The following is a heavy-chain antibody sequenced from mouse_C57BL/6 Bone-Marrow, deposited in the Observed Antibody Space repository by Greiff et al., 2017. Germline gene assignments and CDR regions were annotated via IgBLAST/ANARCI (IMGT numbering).Heavy chain of an antibody. CDR3: ASGYDYDYAMDY. D-gene: IGHD2-4*01. V-gene: IGHV1-39*01. J-gene: IGHJ4*01. CDR1: GYSFTDYN. Sequence: EVQLQQSGPELVKPGASVKISCKASGYSFTDYNMNWVKQSNGKSLEWIGVINPNYGTTSYNQKFKGKATLTVDQSSSTVYMQLNSLKSEDSAVFYCASGYDYDYAMDYWGQGTSVTVSS. CDR2: INPNYGTT.